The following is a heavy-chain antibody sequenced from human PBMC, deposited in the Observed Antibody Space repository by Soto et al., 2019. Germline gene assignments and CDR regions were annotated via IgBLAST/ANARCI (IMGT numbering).Heavy chain of an antibody. V-gene: IGHV1-3*01. D-gene: IGHD3-10*01. CDR2: INAGNGNT. Sequence: GASVKVSCKASGYTFTSYAMHWVRQAPGQRLEWMGWINAGNGNTKYSQKFQGRVTITRDTSASTAYMELSSLRSEDTAVYYCARVRFGEFVDDYWGQGTLVTVS. CDR1: GYTFTSYA. J-gene: IGHJ4*02. CDR3: ARVRFGEFVDDY.